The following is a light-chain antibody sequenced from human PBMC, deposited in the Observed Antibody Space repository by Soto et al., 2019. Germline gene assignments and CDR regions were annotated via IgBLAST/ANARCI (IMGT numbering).Light chain of an antibody. CDR3: QHYNNWHIT. Sequence: EIVLTQSPGTLSLSPGERATLSCRASQSVSNNYLAWYQQKPGQAPRLLIYGASNRATGIPARFSGSGSGTEFILTISSLQSEDFAVYYCQHYNNWHITFGQGTRLEI. V-gene: IGKV3D-15*01. CDR1: QSVSNN. CDR2: GAS. J-gene: IGKJ5*01.